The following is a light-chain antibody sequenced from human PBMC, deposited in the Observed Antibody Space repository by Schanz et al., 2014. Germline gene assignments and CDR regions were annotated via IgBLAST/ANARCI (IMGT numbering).Light chain of an antibody. Sequence: QSALTQPASVSGSPGQSITISCTGTSSDVGGYDFVSWYQQHPDKAPKLMIYDVSNRPSGVSNRFFASKSGNTASLTISDLQAEDEADYYCSSFTTSSAPGVFGGGTKLTVL. CDR2: DVS. CDR3: SSFTTSSAPGV. V-gene: IGLV2-14*03. CDR1: SSDVGGYDF. J-gene: IGLJ3*02.